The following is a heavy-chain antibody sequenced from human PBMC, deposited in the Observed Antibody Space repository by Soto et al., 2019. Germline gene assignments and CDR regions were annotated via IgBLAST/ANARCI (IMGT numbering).Heavy chain of an antibody. V-gene: IGHV4-59*11. CDR2: IYFTGST. Sequence: SETLSLTCTVSGDSMSSHYWNWVRQTPGRGLEWIGCIYFTGSTIYNPSLESRVTMSVDTSKNQFSLRLNSVTAADTAVYYCAREGVAPYYYYGMDVWGQGTPVTVSS. D-gene: IGHD5-12*01. CDR1: GDSMSSHY. CDR3: AREGVAPYYYYGMDV. J-gene: IGHJ6*02.